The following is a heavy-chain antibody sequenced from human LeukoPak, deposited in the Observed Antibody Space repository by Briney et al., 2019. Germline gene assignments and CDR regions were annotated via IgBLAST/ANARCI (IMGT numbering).Heavy chain of an antibody. J-gene: IGHJ4*02. V-gene: IGHV3-23*01. Sequence: PGGSLRLSCAASGFTFSGYGMHWVRQAPGKGLEWVSAISGSGGSTYYADSVKGRFTISRDNSKNTLYLQMNSLRAEDTAVYYCAKGDVYYDSSFDYWGQGTLVTVSS. CDR2: ISGSGGST. D-gene: IGHD3-22*01. CDR1: GFTFSGYG. CDR3: AKGDVYYDSSFDY.